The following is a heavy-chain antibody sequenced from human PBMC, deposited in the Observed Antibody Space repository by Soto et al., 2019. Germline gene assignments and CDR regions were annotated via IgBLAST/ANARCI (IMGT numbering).Heavy chain of an antibody. CDR2: ISSSGTTI. CDR3: ARIGGYNLGYYFDF. V-gene: IGHV3-11*01. Sequence: QVQLVESGGGLVKPGGSLRLSCAASGVTFSDHYMTWIRQAPGKGLEWVSYISSSGTTIYYADSVKGRFTISRDNAENSLYLQMNSLRADDTAVYYCARIGGYNLGYYFDFWGPGTLVTVSS. CDR1: GVTFSDHY. J-gene: IGHJ4*02. D-gene: IGHD5-12*01.